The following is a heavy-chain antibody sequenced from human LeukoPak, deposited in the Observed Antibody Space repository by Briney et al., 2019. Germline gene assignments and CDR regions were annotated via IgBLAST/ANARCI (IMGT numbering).Heavy chain of an antibody. Sequence: ASVKVSCKASGYTFTGYYLHWSRQPPGQPPDWTGRINPNSRDTKYAQTFQGRVTMTRDTSISPAYMELSRLRSDDTAVYYCARDRTMVRGEVPNWFDPWGQGTLVTVSS. CDR2: INPNSRDT. V-gene: IGHV1-2*06. CDR3: ARDRTMVRGEVPNWFDP. D-gene: IGHD3-10*01. J-gene: IGHJ5*02. CDR1: GYTFTGYY.